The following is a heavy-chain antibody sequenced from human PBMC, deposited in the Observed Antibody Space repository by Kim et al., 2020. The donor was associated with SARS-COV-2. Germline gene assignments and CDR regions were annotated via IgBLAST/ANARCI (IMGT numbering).Heavy chain of an antibody. CDR3: ARDSMVRGVYRY. J-gene: IGHJ4*02. V-gene: IGHV3-48*02. D-gene: IGHD3-10*01. Sequence: YYADSVKGRFTISRDNAKNSLYLQMNSLRDEDTAVYYCARDSMVRGVYRYWGQGTLVTVSS.